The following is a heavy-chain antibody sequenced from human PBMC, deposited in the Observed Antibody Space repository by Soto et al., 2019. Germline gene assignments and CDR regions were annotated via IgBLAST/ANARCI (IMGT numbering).Heavy chain of an antibody. Sequence: QVQLVESGGGVVQPGRSLRLSCAASGFTFSSYAMHWVRQAPGKGLEWVAVISYDGSNKYYADSVKGRFTISRENSKNPLYLKMNSLRAEDTAVYYCARDHYDFWSGYWNWFDPWGQGTLVTVSS. J-gene: IGHJ5*02. CDR2: ISYDGSNK. CDR3: ARDHYDFWSGYWNWFDP. D-gene: IGHD3-3*01. CDR1: GFTFSSYA. V-gene: IGHV3-30-3*01.